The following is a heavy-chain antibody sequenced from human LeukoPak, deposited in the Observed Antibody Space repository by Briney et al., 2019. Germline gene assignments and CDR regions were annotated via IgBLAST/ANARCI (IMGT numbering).Heavy chain of an antibody. CDR2: ISYDGSNK. J-gene: IGHJ3*02. Sequence: VGSLRLSCAASGFTFSSYAMHWVRQAPGKGLEWVAVISYDGSNKYYADSVKGRFTISRDNSKNTLYLQMNSLRAEDTAVYYCAEDLGKSYHAFDIWGQGTMVTVSS. D-gene: IGHD1-26*01. V-gene: IGHV3-30*04. CDR3: AEDLGKSYHAFDI. CDR1: GFTFSSYA.